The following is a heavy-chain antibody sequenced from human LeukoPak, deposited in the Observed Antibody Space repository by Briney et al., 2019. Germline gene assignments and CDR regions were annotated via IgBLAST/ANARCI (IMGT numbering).Heavy chain of an antibody. Sequence: PGGSLRLSCAASGFAFSSNWMHWVRQTPGKGLVWVSRINSGGSGTSYAASVEGRFTISRDNVKNTLYLQMDSLRAEDTAVYYCAKGTLGSCNGATCYPLDYWGQGTLVTVSS. J-gene: IGHJ4*02. CDR3: AKGTLGSCNGATCYPLDY. CDR2: INSGGSGT. D-gene: IGHD2-8*01. V-gene: IGHV3-74*01. CDR1: GFAFSSNW.